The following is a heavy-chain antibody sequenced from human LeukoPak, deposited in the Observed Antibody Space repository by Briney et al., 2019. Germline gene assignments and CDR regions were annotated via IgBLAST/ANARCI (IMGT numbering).Heavy chain of an antibody. V-gene: IGHV4-34*01. CDR3: ARDGGIVGALHPLDY. CDR2: INHSGST. Sequence: SETLSLTCAVYGGSFSGYYWSWIRQPPGKGLEWIGEINHSGSTNYNPSLKSRVTISVDTSKNQFSLKLSSVTAADTAVYYCARDGGIVGALHPLDYWGQGTLVTVSS. CDR1: GGSFSGYY. D-gene: IGHD1-26*01. J-gene: IGHJ4*02.